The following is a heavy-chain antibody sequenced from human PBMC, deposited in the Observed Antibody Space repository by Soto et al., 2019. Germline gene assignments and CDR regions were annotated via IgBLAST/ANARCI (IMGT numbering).Heavy chain of an antibody. D-gene: IGHD2-15*01. Sequence: EVQLVESGGGLVQPGGSLRLSCTASGFIVSDTYVNWVRQAPGKGLEWVSVISNRGDTHYADSVRGSFTLSRDISDNTLHLQRTNLRVEATAVYYCAREPRYWRGGSCSITGDAYDVWGQGTMVTVSS. V-gene: IGHV3-66*01. J-gene: IGHJ3*01. CDR2: ISNRGDT. CDR1: GFIVSDTY. CDR3: AREPRYWRGGSCSITGDAYDV.